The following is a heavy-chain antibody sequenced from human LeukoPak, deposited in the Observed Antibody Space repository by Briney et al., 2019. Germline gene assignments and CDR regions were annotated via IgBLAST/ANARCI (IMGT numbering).Heavy chain of an antibody. J-gene: IGHJ4*02. CDR3: ARDYIVGAKGAFDY. CDR2: IYSDNT. D-gene: IGHD1-26*01. V-gene: IGHV3-53*01. Sequence: GGSLRLSCTVSGFTVSSNSMSWVRQAPGKGLEWVSFIYSDNTHYSDSVKGRFTISRDNSKNTLYLQMNSLRAEDTAVYYCARDYIVGAKGAFDYWGQGTLVTVSS. CDR1: GFTVSSNS.